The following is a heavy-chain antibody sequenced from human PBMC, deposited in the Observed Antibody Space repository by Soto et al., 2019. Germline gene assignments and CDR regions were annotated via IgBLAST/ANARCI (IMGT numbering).Heavy chain of an antibody. Sequence: PGSALPSIGEINHSGSTNSTPSLKSRVTISVDTSKTQFSLKLSSVTAADAAVYYCARESLYSSGWYAPDYYYGMDVWGQGTTVT. V-gene: IGHV4-34*01. CDR2: INHSGST. CDR3: ARESLYSSGWYAPDYYYGMDV. D-gene: IGHD6-19*01. J-gene: IGHJ6*02.